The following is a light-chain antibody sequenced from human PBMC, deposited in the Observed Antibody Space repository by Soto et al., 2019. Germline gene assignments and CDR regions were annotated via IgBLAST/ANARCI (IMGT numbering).Light chain of an antibody. Sequence: DVVMTQSPLSLPVTLGQPASISCRSSQSLVYSDGNTYLNWFQQRPGQSPRRLIYKVSNRDSGVQDRFGGSGSGTDFTLKISRVEAEDVGVYYCMQGTHWPPITFGQGTRLEIK. V-gene: IGKV2-30*01. CDR3: MQGTHWPPIT. CDR1: QSLVYSDGNTY. CDR2: KVS. J-gene: IGKJ5*01.